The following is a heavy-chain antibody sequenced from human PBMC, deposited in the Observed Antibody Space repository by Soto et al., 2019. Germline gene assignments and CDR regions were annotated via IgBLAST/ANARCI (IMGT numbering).Heavy chain of an antibody. CDR2: IYYSGST. Sequence: SETLSLTCTVSGGSISSGDYYWSWIRQPPGKGLEWIGYIYYSGSTYYNPSLKSRVTISVDTSKNQFSLKLSSVTAADTAVYYCARGPIVPAAMWHYYYYYGMDVWGQGTTVTVSS. J-gene: IGHJ6*01. CDR3: ARGPIVPAAMWHYYYYYGMDV. D-gene: IGHD2-2*01. CDR1: GGSISSGDYY. V-gene: IGHV4-30-4*01.